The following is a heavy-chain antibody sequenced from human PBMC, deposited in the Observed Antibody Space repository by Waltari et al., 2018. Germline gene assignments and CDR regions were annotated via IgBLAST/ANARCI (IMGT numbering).Heavy chain of an antibody. CDR1: GYSISRGYY. V-gene: IGHV4-38-2*01. D-gene: IGHD3-9*01. CDR3: ARQGTYYDILTGYHPGYFDY. Sequence: QVQLQESGPGLVKPSETLSLTCAVSGYSISRGYYWGWIRQPPGKGLAWIGSIYHSGSTYYNPSLKSRVTISVDTSKNPFSLKLSSVTAADTAGYYCARQGTYYDILTGYHPGYFDYWGQGTLVTVSS. J-gene: IGHJ4*02. CDR2: IYHSGST.